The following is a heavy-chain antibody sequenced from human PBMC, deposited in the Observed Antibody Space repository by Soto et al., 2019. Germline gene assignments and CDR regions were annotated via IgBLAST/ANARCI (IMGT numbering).Heavy chain of an antibody. CDR2: IYHSGST. CDR3: ARDLWGYCGTACYPLDV. V-gene: IGHV4-4*02. D-gene: IGHD2-21*02. CDR1: GDSISSSKW. Sequence: SETLSLTCAVSGDSISSSKWWSWVRQPPGKGLEWIGEIYHSGSTVYNPSFKSRVTISVDTSKNQFSLKLNSVTAADTAVYYCARDLWGYCGTACYPLDVWGQGTTVTVSS. J-gene: IGHJ6*02.